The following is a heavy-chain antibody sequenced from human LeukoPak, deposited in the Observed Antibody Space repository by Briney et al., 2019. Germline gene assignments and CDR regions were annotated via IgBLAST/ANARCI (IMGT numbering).Heavy chain of an antibody. V-gene: IGHV4-61*02. CDR1: GRSISRGSYY. Sequence: SQPQSLTCTLYGRSISRGSYYWRWIRQPAGKGLEWIGRIYTSGSPNYNPYLTSRLTLTEDQSNNLSALKLRYVTGPDTAVHCGAREWHYQFDYWGQGSLVTVSS. D-gene: IGHD3-10*01. J-gene: IGHJ4*02. CDR2: IYTSGSP. CDR3: AREWHYQFDY.